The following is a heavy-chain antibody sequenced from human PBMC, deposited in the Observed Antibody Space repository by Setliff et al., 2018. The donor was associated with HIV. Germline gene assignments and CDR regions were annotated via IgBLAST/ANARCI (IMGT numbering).Heavy chain of an antibody. CDR1: GFNFNNYW. CDR3: ARVPGWRAPI. CDR2: ISSTGSYI. D-gene: IGHD6-19*01. J-gene: IGHJ4*02. V-gene: IGHV3-21*01. Sequence: GGSLRLSCAASGFNFNNYWMHWVRQAPGKGLEWVSSISSTGSYIYYADSVKGRFTISRDNAKNSLFLQMNSLRAEDTAVYYCARVPGWRAPIWGQGTLVTVSS.